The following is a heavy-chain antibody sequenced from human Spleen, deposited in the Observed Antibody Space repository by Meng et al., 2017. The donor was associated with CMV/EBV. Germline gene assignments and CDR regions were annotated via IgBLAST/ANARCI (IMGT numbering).Heavy chain of an antibody. D-gene: IGHD3-3*01. CDR2: INPNSGDT. V-gene: IGHV1-2*02. J-gene: IGHJ5*02. CDR1: GYTFTGYY. CDR3: ARSEFKTTIFGGVILPFDP. Sequence: ASVKVSCKASGYTFTGYYIHWVRQAPGQGLEWMGWINPNSGDTYYAQKIQGRATMTRDTSLSTAYMELSRVRSEDTAVYFCARSEFKTTIFGGVILPFDPWGQGPRSPSPQ.